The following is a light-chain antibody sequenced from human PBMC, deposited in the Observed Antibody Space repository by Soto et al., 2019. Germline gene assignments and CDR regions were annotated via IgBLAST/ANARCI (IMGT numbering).Light chain of an antibody. J-gene: IGLJ1*01. CDR3: HSYDSSLSGSGV. CDR2: GNS. V-gene: IGLV1-40*01. Sequence: QSVLTQPPSVSGAPGQRVTISCTGSSSNIGAGYDVHWYQQLPGTAPKLLIYGNSNRPSGVPDRFSCSKSGTSASLAITGLQAEDEAAYYCHSYDSSLSGSGVFGTGTKLTVL. CDR1: SSNIGAGYD.